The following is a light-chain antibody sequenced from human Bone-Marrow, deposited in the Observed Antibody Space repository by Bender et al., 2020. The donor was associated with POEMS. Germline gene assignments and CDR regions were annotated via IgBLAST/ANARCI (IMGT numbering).Light chain of an antibody. CDR3: CSYAAIFHYV. CDR2: QGT. V-gene: IGLV2-23*01. J-gene: IGLJ1*01. Sequence: QSALTQPASVSGSPGQSITISCTGTSRDVGSYNLVSWYQQHPGKGPKCIIYQGTKRPSGVSNRFSGSKSGNTASLTISGLQAEDEAVYYSCSYAAIFHYVFGSVTKVTVL. CDR1: SRDVGSYNL.